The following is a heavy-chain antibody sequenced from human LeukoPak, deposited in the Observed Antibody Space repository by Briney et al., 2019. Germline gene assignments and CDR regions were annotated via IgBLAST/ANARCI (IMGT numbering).Heavy chain of an antibody. Sequence: PSETLSLTCSVSGGSINSYYWSWIRQPPGKGLEWIGYIFYSGSTNYNPSLKSRVTISVDTSKNQFSPKLSSVTAADTAVYYCARLQFGSGNYHEVDHWGQGTLVTVSS. J-gene: IGHJ4*02. CDR2: IFYSGST. D-gene: IGHD3-22*01. V-gene: IGHV4-59*08. CDR3: ARLQFGSGNYHEVDH. CDR1: GGSINSYY.